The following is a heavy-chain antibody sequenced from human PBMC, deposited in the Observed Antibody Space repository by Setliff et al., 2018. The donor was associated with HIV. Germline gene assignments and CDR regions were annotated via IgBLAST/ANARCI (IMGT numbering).Heavy chain of an antibody. V-gene: IGHV1-46*01. CDR2: VDPRDGST. D-gene: IGHD1-26*01. CDR1: GYTFINYD. Sequence: ASVKVSCKASGYTFINYDINWVRQAPGQGLEWMGVVDPRDGSTVYARKFQGGVTMTRDTSTSTLYMEVSSLKSEDTAVYFCVRDLGDGYNWFDPWGQGTLVTVSS. CDR3: VRDLGDGYNWFDP. J-gene: IGHJ5*02.